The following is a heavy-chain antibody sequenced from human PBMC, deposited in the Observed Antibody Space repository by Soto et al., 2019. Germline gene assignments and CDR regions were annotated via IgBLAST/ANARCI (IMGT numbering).Heavy chain of an antibody. J-gene: IGHJ6*02. Sequence: ASVKVACKASGYAFSSYARHWVRQAPGQRLEWMGWINIGSGNTEYSQNFQDRITITRDTSASTVYMELSGLRSEDTAVYYCARQGFGVLHGLVDVWGQGTTVTVSS. CDR1: GYAFSSYA. V-gene: IGHV1-3*04. D-gene: IGHD3-10*01. CDR3: ARQGFGVLHGLVDV. CDR2: INIGSGNT.